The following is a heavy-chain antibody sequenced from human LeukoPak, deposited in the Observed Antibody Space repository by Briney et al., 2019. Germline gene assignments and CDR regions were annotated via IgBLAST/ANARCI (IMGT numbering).Heavy chain of an antibody. CDR2: IKQDGSEK. J-gene: IGHJ5*02. V-gene: IGHV3-7*03. CDR3: ARDNSIDDRGWWFDP. D-gene: IGHD4-23*01. Sequence: GSLRLSCAASGFTFSSYWMSWVRQAPGKGLEWVANIKQDGSEKYYVDSVKGRFTISRDNAKNSLYLQMNGLRAEDTAVYFCARDNSIDDRGWWFDPWGQGTLVTVSS. CDR1: GFTFSSYW.